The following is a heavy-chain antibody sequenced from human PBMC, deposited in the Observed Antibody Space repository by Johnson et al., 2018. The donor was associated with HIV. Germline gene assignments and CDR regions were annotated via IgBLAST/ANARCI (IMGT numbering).Heavy chain of an antibody. Sequence: EVQLVESGGGVVRPGGSPRLSCAASGFTFDDYGMSWVRQVPGKGLEWVSGINWNSGSKGYADSVKGRFTISRDNARNSLYLQMNSLRAEDTALYYCAKVGVPRGFFYDVFDIWGQGTMVTVSS. J-gene: IGHJ3*02. V-gene: IGHV3-20*04. CDR1: GFTFDDYG. CDR3: AKVGVPRGFFYDVFDI. D-gene: IGHD2/OR15-2a*01. CDR2: INWNSGSK.